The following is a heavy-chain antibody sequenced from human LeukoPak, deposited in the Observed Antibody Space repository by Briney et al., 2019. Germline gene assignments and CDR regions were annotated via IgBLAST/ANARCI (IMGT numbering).Heavy chain of an antibody. CDR3: ARGPLEGSLEY. D-gene: IGHD3-3*01. J-gene: IGHJ4*02. Sequence: PSETLSLTCTVSGGSISNYYWGWIRQPPGKGLEWIGYIYFSGSTKYNPSLKSRVTISVDTSNKQFSLMLTSVTAADTAVFYCARGPLEGSLEYWGQGILVTVTS. CDR2: IYFSGST. CDR1: GGSISNYY. V-gene: IGHV4-59*01.